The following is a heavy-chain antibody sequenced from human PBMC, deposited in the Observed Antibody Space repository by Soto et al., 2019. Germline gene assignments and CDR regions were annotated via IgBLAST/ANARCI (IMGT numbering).Heavy chain of an antibody. J-gene: IGHJ4*02. CDR1: GFTFSSYG. V-gene: IGHV3-30*18. D-gene: IGHD6-19*01. CDR3: AKSRPKQWLESHFDY. CDR2: ISYDGSNK. Sequence: SLRLSCAASGFTFSSYGMHWVRQAPGKGLEWVAVISYDGSNKYYADSVKGRFTISRDNSKNTLYLQMNSLRAEDTAVYYCAKSRPKQWLESHFDYRGQGTLVTVSS.